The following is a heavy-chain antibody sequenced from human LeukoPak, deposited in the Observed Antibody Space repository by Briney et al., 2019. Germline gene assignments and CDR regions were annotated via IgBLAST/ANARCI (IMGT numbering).Heavy chain of an antibody. CDR1: GYTFTSYG. D-gene: IGHD2-2*01. J-gene: IGHJ4*02. V-gene: IGHV1-18*01. CDR2: ISAYNGNT. CDR3: VRPDIVVVPAAMPAFGQQLGSVY. Sequence: ASVKVSCKASGYTFTSYGISWVRQAPGQGLEWMGWISAYNGNTNYAQKLQGRVTMTTDTSTSTAYMELRSLRSDDTAVYYCVRPDIVVVPAAMPAFGQQLGSVYWGQGTLVTVSS.